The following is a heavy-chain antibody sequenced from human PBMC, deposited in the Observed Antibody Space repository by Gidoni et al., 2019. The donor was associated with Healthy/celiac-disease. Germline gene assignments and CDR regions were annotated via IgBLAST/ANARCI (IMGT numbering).Heavy chain of an antibody. D-gene: IGHD6-13*01. CDR2: IYTSGST. Sequence: QVQLQESGPGLVKPSQTLSLTCTVSGGSISSGSYYWSWIRQPAGKGLEWIGRIYTSGSTNYNPSLKSRVTMSVDTSKNQFSLKLSSVTAADTAVYYCASETSSSWYQWIDPWGQGTLVTVSS. CDR1: GGSISSGSYY. CDR3: ASETSSSWYQWIDP. J-gene: IGHJ5*02. V-gene: IGHV4-61*02.